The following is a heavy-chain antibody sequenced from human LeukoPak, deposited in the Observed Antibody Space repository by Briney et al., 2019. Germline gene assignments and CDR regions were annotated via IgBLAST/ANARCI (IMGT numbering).Heavy chain of an antibody. D-gene: IGHD6-19*01. V-gene: IGHV1-2*02. CDR2: INPNSGGT. CDR1: GYTLTGYY. Sequence: ASVKVSCKASGYTLTGYYMHWVRQAPGQGLEWVGWINPNSGGTNYAQKFQGRVTMTRDTSISTAYMELSRLRSDDTAVYYCARDSSGWYNWFDPWGQGTLVTVSS. CDR3: ARDSSGWYNWFDP. J-gene: IGHJ5*02.